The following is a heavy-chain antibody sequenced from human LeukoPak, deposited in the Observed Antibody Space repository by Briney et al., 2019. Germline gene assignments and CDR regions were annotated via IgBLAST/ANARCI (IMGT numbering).Heavy chain of an antibody. CDR1: GFTFSSYS. J-gene: IGHJ4*02. V-gene: IGHV3-21*04. CDR2: ISSSSSYI. D-gene: IGHD3-22*01. Sequence: GGSLRLSCAASGFTFSSYSMNWVRQAPGKGLEWVSSISSSSSYIYYADSAKGRFTISRDISKNTLYLQMNSLRAEDTAVYYCAKGYYYDSSAYYPFDYWGQGTLVTVSS. CDR3: AKGYYYDSSAYYPFDY.